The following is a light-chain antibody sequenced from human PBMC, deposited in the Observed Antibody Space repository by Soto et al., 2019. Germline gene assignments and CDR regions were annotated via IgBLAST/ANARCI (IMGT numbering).Light chain of an antibody. CDR1: QSISSY. CDR2: AAS. Sequence: DIQMTQSPSSLSASVGDRVTITCRASQSISSYLNWYQQKPGKAPKLLIYAASSLQSGVPSRFSGSGYGTDFTLTISSLQPEDFATYYCQKRYSTWWTFGQGTKLEIK. J-gene: IGKJ2*02. V-gene: IGKV1-39*01. CDR3: QKRYSTWWT.